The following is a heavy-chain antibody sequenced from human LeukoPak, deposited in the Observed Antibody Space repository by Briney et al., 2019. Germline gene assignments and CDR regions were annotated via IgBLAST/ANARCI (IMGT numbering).Heavy chain of an antibody. Sequence: PSETLSLTCAVSGGSISSGGYCWGWIRQPPGKGREWIVYIYHSGSTYYNPSLKSRVTISVDRSKNQFSLKLSSVTAADTAVYYCARADTVPSPNWFDPWGQGTLVTVSS. CDR1: GGSISSGGYC. J-gene: IGHJ5*02. CDR3: ARADTVPSPNWFDP. D-gene: IGHD5-18*01. V-gene: IGHV4-30-2*01. CDR2: IYHSGST.